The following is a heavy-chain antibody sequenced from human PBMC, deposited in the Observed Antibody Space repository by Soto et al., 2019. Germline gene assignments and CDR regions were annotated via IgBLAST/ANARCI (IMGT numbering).Heavy chain of an antibody. CDR3: ARDVLHDYGNYYDY. CDR2: ISSGSSTI. D-gene: IGHD4-17*01. V-gene: IGHV3-48*01. J-gene: IGHJ4*02. CDR1: GFTFSSYS. Sequence: EVQLVESGGGLVQPGGSLRLSCAASGFTFSSYSMNWVRQAPGKGLECVSYISSGSSTIYYADSVKGRFTISRDNAKNSLYLQMNSLRAEDTAVYYCARDVLHDYGNYYDYWGQGTLVTVSS.